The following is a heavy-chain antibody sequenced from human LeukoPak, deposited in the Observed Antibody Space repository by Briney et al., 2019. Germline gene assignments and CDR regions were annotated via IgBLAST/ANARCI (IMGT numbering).Heavy chain of an antibody. D-gene: IGHD2-2*01. CDR3: ARAYCSSTSCLFDY. V-gene: IGHV3-30-3*01. J-gene: IGHJ4*02. CDR2: ISYDGSNK. CDR1: GFTFSSYA. Sequence: GGSLRLSCAASGFTFSSYAMHWVRQAPGKGLEWVAVISYDGSNKYYADSVKGRFTISRDNSKNTLYLQMNSLRAEDTAVYYCARAYCSSTSCLFDYWGQGTLVTVSS.